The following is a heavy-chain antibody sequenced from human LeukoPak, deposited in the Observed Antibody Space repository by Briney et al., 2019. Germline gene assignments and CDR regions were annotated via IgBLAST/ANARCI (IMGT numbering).Heavy chain of an antibody. D-gene: IGHD6-13*01. CDR3: ARVGQQLVRFLDY. Sequence: ASVKVSCKASGYTFTSYGMSWVRQAPGQGLEWMGWISAYNGNTNYAQKLQGRVTMTTDTSTNTLYMELKSLRSDDTAVYYCARVGQQLVRFLDYWGQGTLVTVSS. CDR2: ISAYNGNT. CDR1: GYTFTSYG. V-gene: IGHV1-18*01. J-gene: IGHJ4*02.